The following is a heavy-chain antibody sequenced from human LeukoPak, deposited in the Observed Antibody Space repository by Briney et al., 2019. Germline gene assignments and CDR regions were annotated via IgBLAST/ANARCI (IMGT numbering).Heavy chain of an antibody. J-gene: IGHJ4*02. CDR3: AKHDYPAYYFDF. V-gene: IGHV4-39*01. CDR2: IYFTGNT. D-gene: IGHD4-11*01. Sequence: SETLSLTCNVSGGSISRTTYYWGWIPRPPGKGLGWIGTIYFTGNTYYTPSLKSRVTISVDTSKNQFSLKLSSVTAADTAVYYCAKHDYPAYYFDFWGQGTLVTVSS. CDR1: GGSISRTTYY.